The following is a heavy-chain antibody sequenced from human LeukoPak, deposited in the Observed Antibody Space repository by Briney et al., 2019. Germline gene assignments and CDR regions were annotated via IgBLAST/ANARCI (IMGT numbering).Heavy chain of an antibody. CDR2: INHSGST. Sequence: PSETLSLTCAVYGGSFSGYYWSWIRQPPGKGLEWIGEINHSGSTNYNPSLKSRVTISVDTSKNQFSLKLSSVTAADTAVYYCARALAYCDGDCYSVRYYYYGMDVWGQGTTVTVPS. CDR1: GGSFSGYY. J-gene: IGHJ6*02. V-gene: IGHV4-34*01. CDR3: ARALAYCDGDCYSVRYYYYGMDV. D-gene: IGHD2-21*02.